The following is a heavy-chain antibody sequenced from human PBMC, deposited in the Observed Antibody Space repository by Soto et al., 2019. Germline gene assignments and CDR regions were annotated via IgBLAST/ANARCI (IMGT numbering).Heavy chain of an antibody. CDR3: VRDGNYYDSSGYRDY. Sequence: EVQLVESGGGLVKPGGSLRLSCAASGFTFSTYSLHWVRQAPGKGLEWVSSISSTSSYIYYADSVKGRFTISRDNAKNSLYLQMNSLRAEDTAVYYCVRDGNYYDSSGYRDYWGQGTLVTVSS. J-gene: IGHJ4*02. CDR2: ISSTSSYI. D-gene: IGHD3-22*01. V-gene: IGHV3-21*01. CDR1: GFTFSTYS.